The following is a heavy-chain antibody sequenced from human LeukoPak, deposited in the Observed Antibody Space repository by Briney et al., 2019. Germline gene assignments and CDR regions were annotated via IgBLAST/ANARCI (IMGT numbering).Heavy chain of an antibody. J-gene: IGHJ3*02. CDR1: GDSVSSNSAA. CDR2: TYYRSKWYN. V-gene: IGHV6-1*01. Sequence: SQTLSLTCAISGDSVSSNSAAWNWIRQSPSRGLEWLGRTYYRSKWYNDYAVSVKSRITINPDTSRNQFSLQLNSVTPEDTAVYYCARDVAAALSTANLDAFDIWGQGTMVTVSS. D-gene: IGHD6-13*01. CDR3: ARDVAAALSTANLDAFDI.